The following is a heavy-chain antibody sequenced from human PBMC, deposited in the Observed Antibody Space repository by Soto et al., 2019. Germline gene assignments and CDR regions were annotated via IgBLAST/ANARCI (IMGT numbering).Heavy chain of an antibody. CDR2: IDPSDSYT. V-gene: IGHV5-10-1*01. D-gene: IGHD6-13*01. Sequence: PGESLKISCQGSGHSFTSYWISWVRQMPGKGLEWMGKIDPSDSYTNYSPSFQGHVTISADKSISTADLQWSSRKASDTAMYYGEFIASAGRGYWGQGTLVTVSS. CDR1: GHSFTSYW. CDR3: EFIASAGRGY. J-gene: IGHJ4*02.